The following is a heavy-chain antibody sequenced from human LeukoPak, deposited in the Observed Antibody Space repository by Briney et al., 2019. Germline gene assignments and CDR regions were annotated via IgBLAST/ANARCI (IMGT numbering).Heavy chain of an antibody. CDR2: IYYSGST. CDR3: ARSKELYVDTAMVTDY. V-gene: IGHV4-39*07. Sequence: KPSETLSLTCTVSGGSISSSSYYWGWIRQPPGKGLEWIGSIYYSGSTYYNPSLKSRVTISVDTSKNQFSLKLSSVTAADTAVYYCARSKELYVDTAMVTDYWGQGTLVTVSS. J-gene: IGHJ4*02. CDR1: GGSISSSSYY. D-gene: IGHD5-18*01.